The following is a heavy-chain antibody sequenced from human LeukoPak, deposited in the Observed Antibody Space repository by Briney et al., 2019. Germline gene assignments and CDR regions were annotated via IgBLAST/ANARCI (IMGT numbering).Heavy chain of an antibody. V-gene: IGHV4-34*01. CDR3: ARHPASIAAAGKLNWFDP. CDR2: INHSGST. CDR1: GGSFSGYY. Sequence: PSETLSLTCAVYGGSFSGYYWSWIRQPPGKGLEWIGEINHSGSTNYNPSLKSRVTISVDTSKNQFSLKLSSVTAADTAVYYCARHPASIAAAGKLNWFDPWGQGTLVTVSS. D-gene: IGHD6-13*01. J-gene: IGHJ5*02.